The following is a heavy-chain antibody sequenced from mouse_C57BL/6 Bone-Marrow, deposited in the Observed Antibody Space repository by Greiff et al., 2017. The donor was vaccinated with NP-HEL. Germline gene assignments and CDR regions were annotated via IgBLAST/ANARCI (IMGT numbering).Heavy chain of an antibody. CDR3: ASGSYGSSLYDFDY. J-gene: IGHJ2*01. CDR2: VYPYNGGT. V-gene: IGHV1-36*01. Sequence: EVQLQESGPVLVKPGPSVKISCKASGFTFTDYYMHWVKQSHGKSLEWIGLVYPYNGGTSYHQKFKGKATLTVDTSSSPAYMELNSLTSEDSAVYYCASGSYGSSLYDFDYWGQGTTLTVSS. D-gene: IGHD1-1*01. CDR1: GFTFTDYY.